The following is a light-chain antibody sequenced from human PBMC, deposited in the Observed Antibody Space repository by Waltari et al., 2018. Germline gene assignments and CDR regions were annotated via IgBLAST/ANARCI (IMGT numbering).Light chain of an antibody. CDR3: QQANSFPIT. Sequence: DIQRTQSPSSVSASVGDRVTITCRASQDIRNWLAWYQQKPGKAPNLLIYATSLLQTGVPSRFSGSGSGTEFTLTISSLQPEDFATYYCQQANSFPITFGPGTKVDIK. J-gene: IGKJ3*01. CDR2: ATS. CDR1: QDIRNW. V-gene: IGKV1-12*01.